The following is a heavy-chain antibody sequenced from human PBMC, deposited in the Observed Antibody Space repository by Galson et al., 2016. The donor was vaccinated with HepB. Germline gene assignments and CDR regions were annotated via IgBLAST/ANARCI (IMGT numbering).Heavy chain of an antibody. D-gene: IGHD2-15*01. J-gene: IGHJ4*02. CDR2: IYYSGGT. CDR1: GGSISSYY. V-gene: IGHV4-59*01. Sequence: SETLSLTCTVSGGSISSYYWSWIRQPPGKGREWIGYIYYSGGTNYNPSLKSRVTISVDTSKNQFSLKLSSVTAADTAVYYCARGCSGGSCYPFDYWGQGTLVTVSS. CDR3: ARGCSGGSCYPFDY.